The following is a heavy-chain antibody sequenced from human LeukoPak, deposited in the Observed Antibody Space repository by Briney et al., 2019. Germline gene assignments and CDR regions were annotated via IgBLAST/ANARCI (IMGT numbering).Heavy chain of an antibody. V-gene: IGHV3-30*03. CDR3: ASALYYYDNSGSY. Sequence: PGGSLRLSCAASGFTFSSYGMHWVRQAPGKGLEWVAVISYDGSNKYYADSVKGRFTISRDNSKNTLYLQMNSLRAEDTAVYYCASALYYYDNSGSYWGQGTLVTVSS. CDR2: ISYDGSNK. D-gene: IGHD3-22*01. J-gene: IGHJ4*02. CDR1: GFTFSSYG.